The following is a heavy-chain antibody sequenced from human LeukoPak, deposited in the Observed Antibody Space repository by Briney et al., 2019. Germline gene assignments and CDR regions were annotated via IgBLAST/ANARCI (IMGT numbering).Heavy chain of an antibody. CDR3: ARANPRTTVNDFDY. CDR1: GGSLSGYY. Sequence: SETLSLTCAVYGGSLSGYYWSWLRQPPGKGLEWIGEINHSGSTNYNPSLKGRVTISVDTSKNQFSLKLSSVTAADTAVYYCARANPRTTVNDFDYWGQGTLVTVSS. CDR2: INHSGST. J-gene: IGHJ4*02. V-gene: IGHV4-34*01. D-gene: IGHD4-17*01.